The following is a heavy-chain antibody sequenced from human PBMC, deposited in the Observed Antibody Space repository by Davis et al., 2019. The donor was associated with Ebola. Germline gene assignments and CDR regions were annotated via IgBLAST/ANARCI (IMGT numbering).Heavy chain of an antibody. Sequence: GESLKISCKDSGNSFNTHWIGWVRQMPGKGLEWMGIIYPGDSDTRYSPSFQGQVTMSVDKSINSAYLQWSSLKASDTAMYYCATLRRTITGMDDGFDLWGQGTMVTVSS. CDR2: IYPGDSDT. V-gene: IGHV5-51*01. D-gene: IGHD1-20*01. J-gene: IGHJ3*01. CDR1: GNSFNTHW. CDR3: ATLRRTITGMDDGFDL.